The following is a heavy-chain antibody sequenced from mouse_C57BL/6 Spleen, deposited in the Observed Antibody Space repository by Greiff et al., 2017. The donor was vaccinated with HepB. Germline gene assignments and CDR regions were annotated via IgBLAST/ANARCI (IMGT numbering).Heavy chain of an antibody. Sequence: DVKLQESGAELVKPGASVKLSCTASGFNIKDYYMHWVKQRTEQGLEWIGRIDPEDGETKYAPKFQGKATITADTSSNTAYLQLSSLTSEDTAVYYCARSRVYYYGSSYVPYYAMDYWGQGTSVTVSS. V-gene: IGHV14-2*01. D-gene: IGHD1-1*01. CDR2: IDPEDGET. CDR3: ARSRVYYYGSSYVPYYAMDY. CDR1: GFNIKDYY. J-gene: IGHJ4*01.